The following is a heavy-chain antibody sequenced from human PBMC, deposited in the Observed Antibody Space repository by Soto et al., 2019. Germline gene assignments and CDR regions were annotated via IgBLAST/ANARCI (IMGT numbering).Heavy chain of an antibody. V-gene: IGHV1-18*01. CDR3: ARDRQWRDCTNGVCYGGWFDP. D-gene: IGHD2-8*01. J-gene: IGHJ5*02. CDR1: GYTFTSYG. CDR2: ISAYNGNT. Sequence: ASVKVSCKASGYTFTSYGISWVRQAPGQGLEWMGWISAYNGNTNYAQKLQGRVTMTTVTSTSTAYMELRSLRSDDTAVYYCARDRQWRDCTNGVCYGGWFDPWGQGTLVTV.